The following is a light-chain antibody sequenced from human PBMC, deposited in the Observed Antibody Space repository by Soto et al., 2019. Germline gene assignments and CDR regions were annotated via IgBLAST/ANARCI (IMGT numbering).Light chain of an antibody. V-gene: IGKV3-20*01. CDR3: QQYGALQP. CDR2: GAS. J-gene: IGKJ5*01. Sequence: DIVMTQSPGTLSLSPGERATLTCRASQSVTSSYLAWYQNKPGQPPRLLIYGASSRATGIPDMFSGSGSGTEVTLTISRLEPEDFAVYFCQQYGALQPFGQGTRLEIK. CDR1: QSVTSSY.